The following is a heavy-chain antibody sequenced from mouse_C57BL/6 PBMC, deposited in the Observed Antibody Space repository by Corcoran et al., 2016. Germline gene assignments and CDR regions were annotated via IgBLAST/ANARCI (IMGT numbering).Heavy chain of an antibody. CDR1: GYTFTDYN. V-gene: IGHV1-18*01. D-gene: IGHD2-14*01. Sequence: EVQLQQSGPELVKPGASVKIPCKASGYTFTDYNMDWVKQSHGKSLEWIGDINPTNGGTIYNQKFKGKATLTVNKSSSTAYMELRSLTSEDSAVYYCARGVLPYFDYWGQGTTLTVSS. CDR2: INPTNGGT. J-gene: IGHJ2*01. CDR3: ARGVLPYFDY.